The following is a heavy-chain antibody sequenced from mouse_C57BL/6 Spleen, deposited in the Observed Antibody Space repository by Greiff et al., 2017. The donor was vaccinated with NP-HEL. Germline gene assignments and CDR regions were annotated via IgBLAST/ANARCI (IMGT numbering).Heavy chain of an antibody. CDR1: GFTFSSYA. CDR2: ISSGGDYI. Sequence: EVMLVESGEGLVKPGGSLKLSCAASGFTFSSYAMSWVRQTPEKRLEWVAYISSGGDYIYYADTVKCRFTISRDNARNTLYLQMSSLKSEDTAMYYCTRTVVDWYFDVWGTGTTVTVSS. CDR3: TRTVVDWYFDV. V-gene: IGHV5-9-1*02. J-gene: IGHJ1*03. D-gene: IGHD1-1*01.